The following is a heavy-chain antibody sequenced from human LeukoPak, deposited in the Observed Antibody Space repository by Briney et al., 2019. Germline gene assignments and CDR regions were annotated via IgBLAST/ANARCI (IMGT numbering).Heavy chain of an antibody. CDR2: IDPEDGAA. CDR3: ATAPRIAAAGFAEG. J-gene: IGHJ4*02. CDR1: GYTLIELS. Sequence: ASVKVSCKVSGYTLIELSFHWVRQAPGKGLEWMGGIDPEDGAAIYAQKFQGRVSMTEDRSTDTIHMELSSLRSEDTAVYYCATAPRIAAAGFAEGWGQGTLVTVSS. V-gene: IGHV1-24*01. D-gene: IGHD6-13*01.